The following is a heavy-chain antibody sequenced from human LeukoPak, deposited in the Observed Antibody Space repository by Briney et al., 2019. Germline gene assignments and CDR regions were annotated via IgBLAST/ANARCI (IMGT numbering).Heavy chain of an antibody. CDR1: GGTFSSYA. V-gene: IGHV1-69*05. D-gene: IGHD5-18*01. CDR2: IIPIFGTA. J-gene: IGHJ3*02. CDR3: ARVGGYSYAKDAFDI. Sequence: ASVKVSCKASGGTFSSYAISWVRQAPGQGLEWMGGIIPIFGTANYAQKFQGRVTITTDESTSTAYMELSSLRSEDTAVYYCARVGGYSYAKDAFDIWGQGTMVTVSS.